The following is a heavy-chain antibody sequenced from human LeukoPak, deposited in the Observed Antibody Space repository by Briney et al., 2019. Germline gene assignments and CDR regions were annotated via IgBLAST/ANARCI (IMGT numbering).Heavy chain of an antibody. Sequence: PGGSLRLSCAASGFTVSRNYMSWVRQAPGKGLEWVSVIYSGGSTYYAASVKGRFTISRHNSKNTLYLQMNSLRAEDTAVYYCARAPEWLIFDYWGQGTLVTVSS. J-gene: IGHJ4*02. CDR2: IYSGGST. CDR1: GFTVSRNY. D-gene: IGHD6-19*01. CDR3: ARAPEWLIFDY. V-gene: IGHV3-53*04.